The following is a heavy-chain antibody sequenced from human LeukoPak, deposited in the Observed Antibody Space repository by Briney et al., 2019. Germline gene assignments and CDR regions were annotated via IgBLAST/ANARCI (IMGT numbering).Heavy chain of an antibody. J-gene: IGHJ4*02. CDR3: ARGPDYGDRLDYFDY. CDR1: GFTFTRHW. Sequence: GGSLRLSCAASGFTFTRHWMGWVRQAPGKGLEWVASVKKDGNQYSVDSVKGRFIISRDNARNSLSLQMSSLRVEDTAIYFCARGPDYGDRLDYFDYWGQGTLVTVSS. D-gene: IGHD4-17*01. CDR2: VKKDGNQ. V-gene: IGHV3-7*01.